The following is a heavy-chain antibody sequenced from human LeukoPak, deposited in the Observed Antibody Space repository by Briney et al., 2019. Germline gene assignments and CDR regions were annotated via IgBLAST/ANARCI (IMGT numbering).Heavy chain of an antibody. V-gene: IGHV3-33*01. CDR1: GFTFSSYG. D-gene: IGHD2-2*01. Sequence: GRSLRLSCAASGFTFSSYGMHWVRQAPGMGLEWVAVIWYDGSNKYYADSVKGRFTISRDNSKNTLYLQMNSLRAEDTAVYYCARDREYLPDYWGQGTLVTVSS. CDR3: ARDREYLPDY. J-gene: IGHJ4*02. CDR2: IWYDGSNK.